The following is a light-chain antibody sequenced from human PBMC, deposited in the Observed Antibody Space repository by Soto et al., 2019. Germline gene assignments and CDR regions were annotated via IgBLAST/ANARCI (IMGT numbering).Light chain of an antibody. CDR3: QQYKDYVYT. Sequence: DIQMTQSPSTLSASVGDRVIITCRASQTVERWMAWYQQKPGKAPKLLISDVSTLERGVLSRFSGSGSATEFTLTISGLQPDDFATYYCQQYKDYVYTFGQGTKVDIK. V-gene: IGKV1-5*01. CDR2: DVS. CDR1: QTVERW. J-gene: IGKJ2*01.